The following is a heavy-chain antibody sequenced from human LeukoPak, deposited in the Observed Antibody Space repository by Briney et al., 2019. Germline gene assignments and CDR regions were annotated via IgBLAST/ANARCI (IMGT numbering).Heavy chain of an antibody. Sequence: GGSLRLSCAASGFIVSNNYMSWVRQAPGKGLEWVSVIYSDGSTYYADSVKGRFTISRDNSKNTLYLQMNSLRAEDTAVYYCARDASLGDAFDIWGQGTMVTVSS. J-gene: IGHJ3*02. V-gene: IGHV3-53*05. CDR2: IYSDGST. CDR3: ARDASLGDAFDI. CDR1: GFIVSNNY.